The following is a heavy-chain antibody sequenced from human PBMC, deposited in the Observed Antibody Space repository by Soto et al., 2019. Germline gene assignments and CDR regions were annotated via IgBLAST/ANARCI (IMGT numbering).Heavy chain of an antibody. CDR1: GGSISSGGYY. CDR3: ARAVGEYYDILTGPNWFDP. V-gene: IGHV4-31*03. CDR2: IYYSGST. D-gene: IGHD3-9*01. Sequence: SETLSLTCTVSGGSISSGGYYWSWIRQHPGKGLEWIGYIYYSGSTYYNPSLKSRVTISVDTSKNQFSLKLSSVTAANTAVYYCARAVGEYYDILTGPNWFDPLGQGNLVTGS. J-gene: IGHJ5*02.